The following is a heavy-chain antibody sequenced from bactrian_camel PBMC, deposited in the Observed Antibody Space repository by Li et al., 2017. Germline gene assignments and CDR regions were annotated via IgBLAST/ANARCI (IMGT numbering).Heavy chain of an antibody. V-gene: IGHV3S40*01. CDR3: ATWWSVGF. D-gene: IGHD7*01. CDR2: IDTGGGNT. Sequence: VQLVESGGGLVQPGGSLTLSCAASGFTFSSYDMAWVRQIPGKGLEWVSGIDTGGGNTYYADSVKGRFTISRDNAKNTLYLQMNSLKTEDTAVYYCATWWSVGFWGQGTQVTVS. CDR1: GFTFSSYD. J-gene: IGHJ6*01.